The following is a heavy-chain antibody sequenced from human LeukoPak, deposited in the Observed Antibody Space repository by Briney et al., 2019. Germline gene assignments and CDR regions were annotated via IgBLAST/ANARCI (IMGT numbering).Heavy chain of an antibody. Sequence: ASVKVSCKASGYTFTGYYMHWVRQAPGQGLEWMGWINPNSGGTNYAQNFQGRVTMTRDTSISTAYMELTGLRSDDTAVYYCARGIYNDYWGQETLVTVSS. CDR3: ARGIYNDY. CDR2: INPNSGGT. D-gene: IGHD3-10*01. V-gene: IGHV1-2*02. CDR1: GYTFTGYY. J-gene: IGHJ4*02.